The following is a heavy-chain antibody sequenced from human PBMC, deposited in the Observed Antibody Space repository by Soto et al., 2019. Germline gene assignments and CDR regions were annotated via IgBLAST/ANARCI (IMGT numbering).Heavy chain of an antibody. D-gene: IGHD3-16*01. CDR2: IKQDGSEK. CDR3: VRVGRLGGY. CDR1: GFTFSSYW. J-gene: IGHJ4*02. Sequence: EVQLVESGGGLVQPGGSLRLSCAASGFTFSSYWMSWVRQAPGKGLEWVANIKQDGSEKYYVDSVKGRFTTSRDNAKNSLYLQMNSLRADDTAVFYCVRVGRLGGYWGQGTLVTVSS. V-gene: IGHV3-7*03.